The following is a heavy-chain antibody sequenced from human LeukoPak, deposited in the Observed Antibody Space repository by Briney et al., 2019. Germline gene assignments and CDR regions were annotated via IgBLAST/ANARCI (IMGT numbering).Heavy chain of an antibody. Sequence: GESLKISCKGSGYSFTSYWIAWVRQMPGKGLEWMGIIYPGDSDTRYSPSFQGQVIISADKSISTAYLRWSSLKASDTAMYYCARREVLSGFYPFDYWGQGTLVTVSS. J-gene: IGHJ4*02. CDR1: GYSFTSYW. CDR3: ARREVLSGFYPFDY. D-gene: IGHD3-3*01. CDR2: IYPGDSDT. V-gene: IGHV5-51*01.